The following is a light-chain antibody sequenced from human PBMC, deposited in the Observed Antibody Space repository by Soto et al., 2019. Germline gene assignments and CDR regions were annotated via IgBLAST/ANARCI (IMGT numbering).Light chain of an antibody. CDR2: KAS. Sequence: DIQMTQSPSTLSASVGDRVTITCRASQSITDWLAWYQQKPGKAPKFLIYKASNLEGGVPSRFSGSGSGTEFTLTITSVQPDDFAPYYCQYWDYYSWTFGQGTKVDIK. CDR3: QYWDYYSWT. CDR1: QSITDW. V-gene: IGKV1-5*03. J-gene: IGKJ1*01.